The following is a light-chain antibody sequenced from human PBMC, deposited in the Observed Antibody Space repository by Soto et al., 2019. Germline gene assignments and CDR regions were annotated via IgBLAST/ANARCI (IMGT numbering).Light chain of an antibody. CDR3: QLRNSYPAA. CDR2: AAS. V-gene: IGKV1-9*01. Sequence: IQLTQSPSSLSASVGDRVTITCRASQGISSSLAWYQQKPGKAPKLLIYAASTLQSGGPSRFSGRESGTDFTITISSLQPEDFATYYRQLRNSYPAAFGGGTKVEIK. J-gene: IGKJ4*01. CDR1: QGISSS.